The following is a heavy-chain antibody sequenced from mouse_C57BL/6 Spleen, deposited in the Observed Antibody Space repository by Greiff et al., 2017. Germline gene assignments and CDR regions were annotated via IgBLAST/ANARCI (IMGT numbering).Heavy chain of an antibody. Sequence: DVKLQESGPELVKPGASVKMSCKASGYTFTDYNMHWVKQSHGKSLEWIGYINPNNGGTSYNQKFKGKATLTVNKSSSTAYMELRSLTSEDSAVYYCARKGDGSYYFDYWGQGTTLTVSS. V-gene: IGHV1-22*01. J-gene: IGHJ2*01. CDR2: INPNNGGT. D-gene: IGHD1-1*02. CDR1: GYTFTDYN. CDR3: ARKGDGSYYFDY.